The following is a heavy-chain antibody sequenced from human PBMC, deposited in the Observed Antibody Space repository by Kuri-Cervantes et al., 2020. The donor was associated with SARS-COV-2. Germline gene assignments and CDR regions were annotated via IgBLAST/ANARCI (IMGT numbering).Heavy chain of an antibody. J-gene: IGHJ5*02. CDR2: IKHSGST. V-gene: IGHV4-34*01. CDR3: ARDPNANHNSWFDP. CDR1: GGSFSGYY. D-gene: IGHD4/OR15-4a*01. Sequence: SETLSLTCAVYGGSFSGYYWSWIRQPPGKGLEWIGEIKHSGSTNYNPSLKSRITISVDTSKNQFSLKLRSVTATDTAVYYCARDPNANHNSWFDPWGQGTLVTVSS.